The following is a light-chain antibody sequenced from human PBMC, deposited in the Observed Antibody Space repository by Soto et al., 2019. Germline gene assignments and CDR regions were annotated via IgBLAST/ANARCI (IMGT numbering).Light chain of an antibody. J-gene: IGLJ1*01. Sequence: QPVLPQPPSASGTPGQRVPISCSGSRSNIGSNNVYWYQQLPGTAPKLLIYSNDKRPSGVPDRFSGSKSGTSASLAITGLQSEDEADYYCAAWDDSLNGVDVFGPGTKLTVL. CDR1: RSNIGSNN. V-gene: IGLV1-44*01. CDR3: AAWDDSLNGVDV. CDR2: SND.